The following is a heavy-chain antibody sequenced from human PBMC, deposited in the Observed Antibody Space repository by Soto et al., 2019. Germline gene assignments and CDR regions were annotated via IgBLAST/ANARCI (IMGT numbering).Heavy chain of an antibody. V-gene: IGHV3-23*01. CDR2: ISGSGGST. CDR3: AIYLAIIYTNTYYYCGMEV. Sequence: GGPQMRPCAPCGGHFSNYSMSLVRRDPGEGLEWVSVISGSGGSTSYADSVKCRFTISRDNSKNTLYLQMTSLRAEDTAVYYCAIYLAIIYTNTYYYCGMEVCGHGSTVSVS. CDR1: GGHFSNYS. J-gene: IGHJ6*02. D-gene: IGHD2-2*02.